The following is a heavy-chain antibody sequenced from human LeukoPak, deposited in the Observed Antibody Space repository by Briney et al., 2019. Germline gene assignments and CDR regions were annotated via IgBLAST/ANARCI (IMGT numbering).Heavy chain of an antibody. CDR2: ISSSSSHI. CDR3: ARDTGYDASDNWFDP. CDR1: GFTFSNYC. Sequence: PGGSLRLSCAASGFTFSNYCMNCVRQAPGKGLEWLSSISSSSSHIYYADSVKGRFTISRDNAKNSLYLEMNSLRAEDTAVYYCARDTGYDASDNWFDPWGQGTLVTVSS. J-gene: IGHJ5*02. V-gene: IGHV3-21*01. D-gene: IGHD5-12*01.